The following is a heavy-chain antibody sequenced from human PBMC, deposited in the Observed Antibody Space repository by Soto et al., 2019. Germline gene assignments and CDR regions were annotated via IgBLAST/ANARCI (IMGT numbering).Heavy chain of an antibody. V-gene: IGHV1-18*01. Sequence: QVQLVQSGAEVRKPGASVKVSCKASGYTFRSYTISWVRQAPGQGLEWMGWIGPYNGETHYSEKFQGRVSMTTDTSTSTAYMELRSLGSDDTAVYYCARPYEYWGQGTLVIVSS. CDR2: IGPYNGET. CDR3: ARPYEY. CDR1: GYTFRSYT. J-gene: IGHJ4*02.